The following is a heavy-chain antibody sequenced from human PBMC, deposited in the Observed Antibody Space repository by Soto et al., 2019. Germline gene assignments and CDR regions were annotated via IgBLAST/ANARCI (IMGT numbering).Heavy chain of an antibody. CDR1: GGSISSGGYS. Sequence: QLQLQESGSGLVKPSQTLSLTCAVSGGSISSGGYSWSWIRQPPGKGLEWIGYIYHSGSTYYNPSLTCPVTRAVVRSKHQFSLKLSSVTAADTAVDYRAAAGGLPRYYWGQGTLVTVSS. CDR2: IYHSGST. V-gene: IGHV4-30-2*01. D-gene: IGHD5-12*01. J-gene: IGHJ4*02. CDR3: AAAGGLPRYY.